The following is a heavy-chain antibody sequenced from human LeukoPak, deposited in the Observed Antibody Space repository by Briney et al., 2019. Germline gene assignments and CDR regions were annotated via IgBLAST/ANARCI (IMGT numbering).Heavy chain of an antibody. CDR3: TREISGMPDDY. J-gene: IGHJ4*02. Sequence: GGSLRLSCTASGFTFGDYAMSWVRQAPGKGLEWVGFIRSKAYGGTIEYAASVKGRFTISRDDSKSIAYLQMNSLKAEDTAVYYCTREISGMPDDYWGQGTLVTVSS. V-gene: IGHV3-49*04. CDR2: IRSKAYGGTI. D-gene: IGHD1-26*01. CDR1: GFTFGDYA.